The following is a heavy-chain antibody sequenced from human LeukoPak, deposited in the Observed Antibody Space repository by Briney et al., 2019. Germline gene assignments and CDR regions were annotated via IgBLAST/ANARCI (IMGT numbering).Heavy chain of an antibody. V-gene: IGHV3-30-3*01. J-gene: IGHJ6*02. CDR1: GFTFSSYA. CDR3: ARGTPCGGDCYSRGYYYGMDV. CDR2: ISYDGSNK. D-gene: IGHD2-21*02. Sequence: GRSLRLSCAASGFTFSSYAMHWVRQAPGKGLEWVAVISYDGSNKYYADSVKGRFTISRDNSKNTLYLQMNSLRAEDTAVYYCARGTPCGGDCYSRGYYYGMDVWGQGTTVTVS.